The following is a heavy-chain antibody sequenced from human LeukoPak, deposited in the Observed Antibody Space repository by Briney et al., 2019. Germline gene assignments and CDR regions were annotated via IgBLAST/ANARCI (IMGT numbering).Heavy chain of an antibody. Sequence: SETLSLTCTVSGGSISSYYWSWIRQPPGKGLEWIGYIYYSGSTSYNPSLKSRVTISVDTSKNQFSLKLSSVTAADTAVYFCARVRFGEAGYDYWGQGTLVTVSS. CDR3: ARVRFGEAGYDY. V-gene: IGHV4-59*01. CDR2: IYYSGST. CDR1: GGSISSYY. D-gene: IGHD3-10*01. J-gene: IGHJ4*02.